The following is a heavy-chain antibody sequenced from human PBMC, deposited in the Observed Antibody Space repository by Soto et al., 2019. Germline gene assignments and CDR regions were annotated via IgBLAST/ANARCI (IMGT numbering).Heavy chain of an antibody. CDR3: ARMRETTLFDY. J-gene: IGHJ4*02. CDR1: GGSISSGDYY. CDR2: IYYTGST. D-gene: IGHD4-17*01. V-gene: IGHV4-30-4*01. Sequence: QVQLQESGPGLVKPSQTLSLTCSVSGGSISSGDYYWSWVRQPPGKGLEWIGHIYYTGSTYYNPSLKSRVTISLDTSENQFSLKLISVTAADTAIYYCARMRETTLFDYWGQGALVTVSS.